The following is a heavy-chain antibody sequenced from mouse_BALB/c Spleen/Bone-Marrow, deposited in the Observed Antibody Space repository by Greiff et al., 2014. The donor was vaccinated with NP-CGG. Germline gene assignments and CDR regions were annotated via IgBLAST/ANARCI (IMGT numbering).Heavy chain of an antibody. CDR3: ARSYGNWYFDV. V-gene: IGHV1S29*02. CDR1: GYTFTYYN. Sequence: EVQLQESGPELVKPGASVKISCKASGYTFTYYNMHWVKQSHGKSLEWIGYIYPYNGGTGYNQKFKSRATLTADNSSSTAYMELRSLTSEDSAVYYCARSYGNWYFDVWGAGTTVTVSS. CDR2: IYPYNGGT. D-gene: IGHD2-10*02. J-gene: IGHJ1*01.